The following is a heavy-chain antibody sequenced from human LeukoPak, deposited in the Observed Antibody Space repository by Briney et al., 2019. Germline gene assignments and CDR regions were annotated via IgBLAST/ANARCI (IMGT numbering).Heavy chain of an antibody. Sequence: QTGGSLRLSCAASGFTFSSYGMHWVRQAPGKGLEWVAFIRYDGSNKYYADSVKGRFAISRDNSKNTLYLQMNSLRAEDTAVYYCARDRVWFGELPFDYWGQGTLVTVSS. CDR2: IRYDGSNK. V-gene: IGHV3-30*02. CDR3: ARDRVWFGELPFDY. J-gene: IGHJ4*02. CDR1: GFTFSSYG. D-gene: IGHD3-10*01.